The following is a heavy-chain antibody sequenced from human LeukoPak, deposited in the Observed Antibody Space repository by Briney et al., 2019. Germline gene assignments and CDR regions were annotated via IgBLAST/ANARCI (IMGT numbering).Heavy chain of an antibody. D-gene: IGHD6-13*01. V-gene: IGHV3-48*02. CDR2: IGGSNNAI. J-gene: IGHJ4*02. Sequence: GGSLRLSCAASGFTFSSYSMNWVRQAPGKGLEWVSYIGGSNNAIYYADSVKGRFTVSRDNAKNSLYLQMNSLRDEDTAVYYCARVVRGIGAHFDYWGQGTLVTVSS. CDR3: ARVVRGIGAHFDY. CDR1: GFTFSSYS.